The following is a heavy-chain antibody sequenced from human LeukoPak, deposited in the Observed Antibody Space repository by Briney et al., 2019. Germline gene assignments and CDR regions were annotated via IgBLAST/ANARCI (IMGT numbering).Heavy chain of an antibody. CDR1: GYTFTGYY. CDR3: AGRPDTAIVPIFDY. J-gene: IGHJ4*02. CDR2: INPSSGGT. V-gene: IGHV1-2*02. Sequence: ASVKVSCKASGYTFTGYYLHWVRQAPGQGHEWMGWINPSSGGTNYAQKFQGRVTMTGDTSISTAYMELSRLSSDDTAIYYCAGRPDTAIVPIFDYWGQGTLVTVSS. D-gene: IGHD5-18*01.